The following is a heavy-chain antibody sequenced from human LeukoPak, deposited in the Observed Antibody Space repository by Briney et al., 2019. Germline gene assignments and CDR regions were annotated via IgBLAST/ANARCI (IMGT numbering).Heavy chain of an antibody. CDR1: GGSISSSSYY. V-gene: IGHV4-39*01. CDR2: IYYSGST. J-gene: IGHJ3*02. D-gene: IGHD4-17*01. Sequence: PSETLSLTCAVSGGSISSSSYYWGWIRQPPGKGLEWIGSIYYSGSTYYNPSLKSRVTISVDTSKNQSSLKLSSVPAADTAVYYCARGDDCGDYGAFDIWGQGTMVTVSS. CDR3: ARGDDCGDYGAFDI.